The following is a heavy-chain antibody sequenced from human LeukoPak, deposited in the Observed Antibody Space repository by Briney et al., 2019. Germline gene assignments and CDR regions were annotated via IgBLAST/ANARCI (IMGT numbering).Heavy chain of an antibody. J-gene: IGHJ5*02. CDR2: INPNSGGT. CDR3: ARAGGRSWFDP. V-gene: IGHV1-2*02. CDR1: GYTFTGYY. Sequence: ASVKVSCKASGYTFTGYYMHWMRQAPGQGLEWMGWINPNSGGTNYAQKFQGRVTMTTDTSMSTAYMELSRLTSDDTAVYYCARAGGRSWFDPWGQGTLVTVSS.